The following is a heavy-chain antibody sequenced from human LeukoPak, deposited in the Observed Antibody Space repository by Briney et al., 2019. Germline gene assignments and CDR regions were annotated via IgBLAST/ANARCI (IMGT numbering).Heavy chain of an antibody. D-gene: IGHD6-19*01. Sequence: GGSLRLSCAASGFTFSSYAMSWVRQAPGKGLEWVSAISGSGGSTYYADSVKGRFTISRDNSRNTLYLQMNSLRAEDTAVYYCANPPPSGWWRGFDYWGQGTLVTVSS. J-gene: IGHJ4*02. V-gene: IGHV3-23*01. CDR3: ANPPPSGWWRGFDY. CDR2: ISGSGGST. CDR1: GFTFSSYA.